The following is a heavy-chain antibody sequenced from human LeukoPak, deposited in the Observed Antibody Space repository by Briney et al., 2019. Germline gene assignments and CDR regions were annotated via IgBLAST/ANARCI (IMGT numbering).Heavy chain of an antibody. CDR3: ARDQTAMVNLDHHFDY. CDR1: GGSISSSSYY. J-gene: IGHJ4*02. Sequence: PSETLSLTCTVSGGSISSSSYYWGWIRQPPGKGLEWIGSIYYSGSTYYNPSLKSRVTISVDTSKNQFSLKLSSVTAADTAVYYCARDQTAMVNLDHHFDYWGQGTLVTVSS. CDR2: IYYSGST. V-gene: IGHV4-39*07. D-gene: IGHD5-18*01.